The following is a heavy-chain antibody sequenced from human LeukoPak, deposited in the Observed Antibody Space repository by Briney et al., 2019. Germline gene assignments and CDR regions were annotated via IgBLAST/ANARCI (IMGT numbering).Heavy chain of an antibody. CDR1: GGSTSTTNYY. CDR3: ARSEYMLGATTCDS. V-gene: IGHV4-39*07. D-gene: IGHD1-26*01. J-gene: IGHJ5*01. CDR2: VYYTGST. Sequence: SETLSLTCTVSGGSTSTTNYYWGWIRQPPGKGLEWIGSVYYTGSTDYSPSLRSRVTISVDTSKNQFSLKLSSVTAADTAVYYCARSEYMLGATTCDSWGQGTLVTVSS.